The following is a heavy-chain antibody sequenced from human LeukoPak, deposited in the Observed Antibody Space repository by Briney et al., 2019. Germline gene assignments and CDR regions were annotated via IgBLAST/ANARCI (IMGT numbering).Heavy chain of an antibody. V-gene: IGHV1-69*13. Sequence: ASVKVSCKASGGTFSSYAISWVRQAPGQGLEWMGGIIPIFGTANYAQKFQGRVTITADESTSTAYMELSSLRSEDTAVYYCASGGPDQWEVMSGSFDSWGQGTLVTVSS. CDR3: ASGGPDQWEVMSGSFDS. D-gene: IGHD1-26*01. CDR1: GGTFSSYA. CDR2: IIPIFGTA. J-gene: IGHJ4*02.